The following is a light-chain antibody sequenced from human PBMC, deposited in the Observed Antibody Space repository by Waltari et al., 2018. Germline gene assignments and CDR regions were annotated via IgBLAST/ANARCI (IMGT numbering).Light chain of an antibody. J-gene: IGLJ2*01. CDR3: MIWHNNAVV. CDR1: SDINVEAYR. V-gene: IGLV5-45*02. CDR2: YNSDSEW. Sequence: QAVVTQPSSLSASPGASASLTCTLRSDINVEAYRMYWFQQKPGSPPQFLLRYNSDSEWQRGSGVPTRFSGSKDASANAGILLISGLQSEDEADYYCMIWHNNAVVFGGGTTLTVL.